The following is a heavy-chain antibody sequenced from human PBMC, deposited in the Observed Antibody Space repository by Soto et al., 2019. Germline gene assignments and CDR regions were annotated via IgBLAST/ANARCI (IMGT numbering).Heavy chain of an antibody. CDR3: AGGRGRYSRGWSWFDP. CDR1: GGTIRSPDW. Sequence: QVQLQESGPGLVEPSGTLSLTCGVSGGTIRSPDWWTWVRQPPGKGLEWIGEIFQSGSTNYTPSLRSRGTISVDKSKNQFSLTLTSGTGADTAVYFCAGGRGRYSRGWSWFDPWGQGILVTVSS. CDR2: IFQSGST. V-gene: IGHV4-4*02. D-gene: IGHD6-19*01. J-gene: IGHJ5*02.